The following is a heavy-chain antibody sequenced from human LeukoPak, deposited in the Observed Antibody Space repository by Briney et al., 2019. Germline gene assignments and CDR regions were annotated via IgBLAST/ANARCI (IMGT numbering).Heavy chain of an antibody. CDR3: TTGYGSGSILLA. J-gene: IGHJ4*02. Sequence: GGSLRLSCAASGFTFSNAWMSWVRQAPGKGLEWVGRIKSKTDGGTTDYAAPVKGRFTISGDDSKNTLYLQMNSLKTEDTAVYYCTTGYGSGSILLAWGQGTLVTVSS. V-gene: IGHV3-15*01. D-gene: IGHD3-10*01. CDR1: GFTFSNAW. CDR2: IKSKTDGGTT.